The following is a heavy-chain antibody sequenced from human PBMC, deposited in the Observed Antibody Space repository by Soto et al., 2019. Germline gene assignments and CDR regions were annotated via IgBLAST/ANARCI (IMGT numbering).Heavy chain of an antibody. CDR2: IYYSDTS. Sequence: SQTRPFTCTPSVGVLNNGSYCWSWVRQTPGRSLQWIGYIYYSDTSYYNTYLQTRLILSLDTPKNKFSLTLTAVSAADTAVYYCARDQYYYESGSYYDYYYSGMDLCGQGTTVNFS. J-gene: IGHJ6*02. D-gene: IGHD3-22*01. CDR3: ARDQYYYESGSYYDYYYSGMDL. CDR1: VGVLNNGSYC. V-gene: IGHV4-30-4*08.